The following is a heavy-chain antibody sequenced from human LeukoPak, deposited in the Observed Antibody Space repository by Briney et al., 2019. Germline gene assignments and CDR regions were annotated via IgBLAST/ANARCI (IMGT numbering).Heavy chain of an antibody. V-gene: IGHV1-69*13. Sequence: SVKVSCKASGGTFSSYAISWVRQAPGQGLEWMGGIIPIFGTANYAQKFQGRVTITADESTSTAYMELSSLRSEDTAVYYCARGPAYSSGWYGDYYYYMGVWGKGTTVTVSS. J-gene: IGHJ6*03. CDR3: ARGPAYSSGWYGDYYYYMGV. D-gene: IGHD6-19*01. CDR1: GGTFSSYA. CDR2: IIPIFGTA.